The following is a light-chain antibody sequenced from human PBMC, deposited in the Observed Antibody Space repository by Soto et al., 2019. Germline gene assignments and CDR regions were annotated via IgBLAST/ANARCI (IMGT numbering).Light chain of an antibody. J-gene: IGLJ3*02. CDR2: RNN. V-gene: IGLV1-44*01. CDR1: NSNIGSNT. CDR3: AAWDDSLNGGV. Sequence: QSVLTQPPSASGTPGQWVTISCSGSNSNIGSNTVNWYQHLPGTAPKLLIYRNNQRPSGVPDRFSGSKSGTSASLTISGLQSEDEGDYYCAAWDDSLNGGVFGGGTKLTVL.